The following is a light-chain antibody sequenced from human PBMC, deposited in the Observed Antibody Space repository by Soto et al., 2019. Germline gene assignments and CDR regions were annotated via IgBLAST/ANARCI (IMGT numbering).Light chain of an antibody. CDR2: DVS. J-gene: IGLJ2*01. CDR3: SSYTSSSTYVV. CDR1: SSEVGGYNY. Sequence: QSVLPQPASVAGSPGQSITISCTGTSSEVGGYNYVSWYQQHPGKAPKLMIYDVSNRTSGVSKRFSGSKSGNTASLIISGLQAEDEADYYCSSYTSSSTYVVVCGGTKVTVL. V-gene: IGLV2-14*01.